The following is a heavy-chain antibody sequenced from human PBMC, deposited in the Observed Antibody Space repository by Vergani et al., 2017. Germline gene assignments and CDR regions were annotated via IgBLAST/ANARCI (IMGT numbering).Heavy chain of an antibody. CDR3: ASGKYYSDSTSHYRGRYFDV. V-gene: IGHV4-39*01. Sequence: QMQLQESGPGLVKASETLSLTCTVSGDSIISRSYYWGWIRQPPGKGLEWIGSIYNSGNGDSSSSLKSRVTMSADTSKNQFSLRLTSATAADTAVYYCASGKYYSDSTSHYRGRYFDVWGRGTLVTVPS. D-gene: IGHD3-16*01. CDR1: GDSIISRSYY. CDR2: IYNSGNG. J-gene: IGHJ2*01.